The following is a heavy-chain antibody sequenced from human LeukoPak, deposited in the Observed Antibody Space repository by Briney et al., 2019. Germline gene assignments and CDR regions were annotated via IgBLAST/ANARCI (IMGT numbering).Heavy chain of an antibody. Sequence: GGSLRLSCAASGFTVSGNYMSWIRQGPGKGLEWVSLIYSDDTTLYADSVKGRFTISRDISKDTLYLQMSSLRAEDTAVYYRARRAGGYSHPYDYWGQGVLVTVSS. J-gene: IGHJ4*02. V-gene: IGHV3-53*01. CDR2: IYSDDTT. CDR3: ARRAGGYSHPYDY. D-gene: IGHD4-23*01. CDR1: GFTVSGNY.